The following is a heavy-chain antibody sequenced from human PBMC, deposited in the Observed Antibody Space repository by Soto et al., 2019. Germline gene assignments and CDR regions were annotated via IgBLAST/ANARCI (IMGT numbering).Heavy chain of an antibody. CDR3: AKDIYSGPVPAAMNDGDWFDP. J-gene: IGHJ5*02. Sequence: GGSLRLSCAASGFTFSSYAMSWVRQAPGKGLEWVSAISGSGGSTYYADSVKGRFTISRDNSKNTLYLQMNSLRAEDTAVYYCAKDIYSGPVPAAMNDGDWFDPWGQGTLVTVSS. V-gene: IGHV3-23*01. CDR2: ISGSGGST. D-gene: IGHD2-2*01. CDR1: GFTFSSYA.